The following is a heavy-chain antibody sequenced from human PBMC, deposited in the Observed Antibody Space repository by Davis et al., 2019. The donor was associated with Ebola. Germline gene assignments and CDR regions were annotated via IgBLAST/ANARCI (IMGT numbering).Heavy chain of an antibody. J-gene: IGHJ3*02. CDR1: GGSISSYY. CDR3: AREGDYGGNSVCAFDI. Sequence: MPSETLSLTCTVSGGSISSYYWSWIRQPPGKGLEWIGYIYYSGSTNYNPSLKSRVPISVDKSKNQFSLKLSSVTAADTAVYYCAREGDYGGNSVCAFDIWGQGTMVTVSS. V-gene: IGHV4-59*12. D-gene: IGHD4-23*01. CDR2: IYYSGST.